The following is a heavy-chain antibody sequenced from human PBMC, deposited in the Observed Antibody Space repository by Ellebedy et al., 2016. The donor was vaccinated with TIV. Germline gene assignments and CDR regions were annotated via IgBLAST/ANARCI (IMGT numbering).Heavy chain of an antibody. D-gene: IGHD5-12*01. CDR1: GYTFNSYS. V-gene: IGHV1-18*01. Sequence: GESLKISCKASGYTFNSYSISWVRQAPGQGPEWMGWISAYTGETRYSQKYRGRVTLTTDTSTTTAYMELRSLRSDDTAVYFCARDMVQGMVARYLWFDYWGQGTLITVSS. J-gene: IGHJ4*02. CDR3: ARDMVQGMVARYLWFDY. CDR2: ISAYTGET.